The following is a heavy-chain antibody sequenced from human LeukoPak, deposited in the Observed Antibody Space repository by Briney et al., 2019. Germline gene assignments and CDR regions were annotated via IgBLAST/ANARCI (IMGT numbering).Heavy chain of an antibody. V-gene: IGHV1-69*05. J-gene: IGHJ4*02. CDR2: IIPIFGTA. Sequence: ASVKVSCKASGGTLSSYAISWVRQAPGQGLEWMGRIIPIFGTANYAQKFQGRVTITTDESTSTAYMELSSLRSEDTVVYYCASSYDYVWGRDYWGQGTLVTVSS. CDR1: GGTLSSYA. D-gene: IGHD3-16*01. CDR3: ASSYDYVWGRDY.